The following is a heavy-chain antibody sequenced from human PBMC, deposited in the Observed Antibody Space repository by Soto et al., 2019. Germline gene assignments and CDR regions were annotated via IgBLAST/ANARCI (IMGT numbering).Heavy chain of an antibody. Sequence: EVQLVESGGGLVQPGGSLRLSCAASGFTFSSDWMHWVRQAPGKGLEWVSRINTDGSDTSYADSVKGRFTISRDNAKKTLYLQMNSLRAEDTAVYHCARDRPGNRYYFDYWGQGNMVTVSS. CDR3: ARDRPGNRYYFDY. CDR2: INTDGSDT. J-gene: IGHJ4*02. V-gene: IGHV3-74*01. D-gene: IGHD3-10*01. CDR1: GFTFSSDW.